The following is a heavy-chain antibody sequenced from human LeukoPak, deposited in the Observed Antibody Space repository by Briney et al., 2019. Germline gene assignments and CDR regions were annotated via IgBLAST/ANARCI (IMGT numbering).Heavy chain of an antibody. V-gene: IGHV1-69*05. CDR3: ARGGTVTNHYYYYMDV. CDR1: GGTFSSYA. J-gene: IGHJ6*03. CDR2: IIPIFGTA. Sequence: ASVKVSCKASGGTFSSYAISWVRQAPGQGLEWMGGIIPIFGTANYAQKFQGRVTITTDESTSTAYMELSSLRSEDTAVYYCARGGTVTNHYYYYMDVWSKGTTVTVSS. D-gene: IGHD4-11*01.